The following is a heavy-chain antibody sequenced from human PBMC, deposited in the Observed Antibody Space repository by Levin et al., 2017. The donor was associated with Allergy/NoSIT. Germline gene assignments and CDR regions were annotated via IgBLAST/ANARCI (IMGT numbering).Heavy chain of an antibody. V-gene: IGHV1-69*13. J-gene: IGHJ4*02. CDR1: GGTFSSYA. CDR2: IIPIFGTA. Sequence: GASVKVSCKASGGTFSSYAISWVRQAPGQGLEWMGGIIPIFGTANYAQKFQGRVTITADESTSTAYMELSSLRSEDTAVYYCARSIAVAGVVDYWGQGTLVTVSS. CDR3: ARSIAVAGVVDY. D-gene: IGHD6-19*01.